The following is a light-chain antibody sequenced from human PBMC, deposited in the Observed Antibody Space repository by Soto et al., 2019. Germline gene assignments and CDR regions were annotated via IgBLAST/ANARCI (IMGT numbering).Light chain of an antibody. CDR1: PTISSW. V-gene: IGKV1-5*03. J-gene: IGKJ1*01. CDR3: QHYISYSEA. Sequence: DIQMTQSPSTLSGSVGDRVTITCRASPTISSWLAWYQQKPGKAPKLLIYKASTLKSGGPSRFSGSGSGTECTLTISSLQPDDFATYYCQHYISYSEAFGQGNKVELK. CDR2: KAS.